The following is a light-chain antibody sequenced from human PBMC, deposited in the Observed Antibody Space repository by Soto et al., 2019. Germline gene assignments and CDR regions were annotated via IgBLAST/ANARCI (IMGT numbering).Light chain of an antibody. CDR1: QAINNY. J-gene: IGKJ4*01. Sequence: DIQMTQSPSSLSASVGDRVTITCRASQAINNYLAWYQQKPGKVPTLLISAASTLQSGVPSRFSGSGSGTDVTLTSSSLQPEDVATYYCQKFNAVPTFGGGTKVEI. CDR2: AAS. V-gene: IGKV1-27*01. CDR3: QKFNAVPT.